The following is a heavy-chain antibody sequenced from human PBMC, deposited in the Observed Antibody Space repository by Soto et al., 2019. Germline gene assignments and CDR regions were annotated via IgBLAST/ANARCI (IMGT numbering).Heavy chain of an antibody. V-gene: IGHV3-30-3*01. CDR3: ARDYDDGSSGRWDV. D-gene: IGHD3-10*01. CDR1: GFTFNKFA. J-gene: IGHJ6*02. CDR2: ISYDGSNK. Sequence: QVQLVESGGGVVPPGRSLSLSCAASGFTFNKFAMHWIRQAPGTGLEWVAKISYDGSNKKDADSVKGRFTISRDNSKNSLYLQLNSLTPEDTGVYYCARDYDDGSSGRWDVWGQGSPVTVSS.